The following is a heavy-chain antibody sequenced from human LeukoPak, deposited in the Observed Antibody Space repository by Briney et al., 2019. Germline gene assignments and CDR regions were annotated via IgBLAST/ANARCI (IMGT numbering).Heavy chain of an antibody. CDR2: IIPILGIA. V-gene: IGHV1-69*04. CDR1: GGTFSSYA. J-gene: IGHJ6*02. Sequence: SVKVSCKASGGTFSSYAISWVRQAPGQGLEWMGRIIPILGIANYAQKFQGRVTITADKSTSTAYMELGSLRSEDTAVYYCARDMGDTAMVTDYYYYGMDVWGQGTTVTVSS. CDR3: ARDMGDTAMVTDYYYYGMDV. D-gene: IGHD5-18*01.